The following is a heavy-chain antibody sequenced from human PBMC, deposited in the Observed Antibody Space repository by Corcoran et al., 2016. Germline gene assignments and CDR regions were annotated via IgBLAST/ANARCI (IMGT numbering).Heavy chain of an antibody. V-gene: IGHV3-30*18. CDR3: AKNLPVWQQLVPYYYYGMDV. CDR2: ISYDGSNK. CDR1: GFTFSSYG. D-gene: IGHD6-13*01. Sequence: QVQLVESGGGVVQPGRSLRLSCAASGFTFSSYGMHWVRQAPGKGLEWVAVISYDGSNKYYADSVKVRFTISRDNSKNTLYLQMNSLRAEETAVYYCAKNLPVWQQLVPYYYYGMDVWGQGTTVTVSS. J-gene: IGHJ6*02.